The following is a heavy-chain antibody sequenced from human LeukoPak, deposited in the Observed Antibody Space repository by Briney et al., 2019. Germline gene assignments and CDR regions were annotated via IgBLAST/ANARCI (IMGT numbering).Heavy chain of an antibody. CDR1: GFTFSSYS. Sequence: GGSLRLSCAASGFTFSSYSMNWVRQAPGKGLKWVSYISSSSSTIYYAGSVKGRFTISRDNAKNSLYLQMNSLRAEDTAVYYCARDASIAARPDIDYWGQGTLVTVSS. D-gene: IGHD6-6*01. V-gene: IGHV3-48*01. J-gene: IGHJ4*02. CDR2: ISSSSSTI. CDR3: ARDASIAARPDIDY.